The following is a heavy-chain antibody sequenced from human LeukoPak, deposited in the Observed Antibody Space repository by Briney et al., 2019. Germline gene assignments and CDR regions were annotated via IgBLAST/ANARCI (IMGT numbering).Heavy chain of an antibody. D-gene: IGHD5-12*01. CDR2: TYTSGST. J-gene: IGHJ5*01. CDR3: ARGGYSGYVAWFDS. V-gene: IGHV4-61*02. CDR1: GGSISSGSYY. Sequence: PSETLSLTCTVSGGSISSGSYYWSWIRQPAGKGLEWIGRTYTSGSTNYNPSLKSRVTISVDTSKNQFSLKLSSVTAADTAVYYCARGGYSGYVAWFDSWGQGTLVTVSS.